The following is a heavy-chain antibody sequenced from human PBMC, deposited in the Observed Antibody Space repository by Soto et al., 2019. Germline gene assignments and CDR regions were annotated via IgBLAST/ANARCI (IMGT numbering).Heavy chain of an antibody. Sequence: PSETLSLTCAVSGGSVSSTNWWSWVRQSPGKGLEWIGDIYHIGSTNYNPSLRGRVTISVDKSNNQFSLTLKYVTAADTAVYYCARDGGGTPGSYYYDSSGYFGNRYYFDYWGQGTLVT. D-gene: IGHD3-22*01. CDR1: GGSVSSTNW. J-gene: IGHJ4*02. CDR3: ARDGGGTPGSYYYDSSGYFGNRYYFDY. V-gene: IGHV4-4*02. CDR2: IYHIGST.